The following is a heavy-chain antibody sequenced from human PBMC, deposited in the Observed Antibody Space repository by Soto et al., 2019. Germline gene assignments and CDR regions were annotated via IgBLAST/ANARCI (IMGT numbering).Heavy chain of an antibody. CDR2: IYYSGST. D-gene: IGHD5-12*01. Sequence: QVQLQESGPGLVKPSQTLSLTCTVSGGSISSGDYYWSWIRQPPGKGLEWIGYIYYSGSTYYNPSLKSRVTITIHTSKNLYSLKLSSVTAADTAVYYCARDSGYDNTQDYYYVMDVWGQGTMVTVSS. V-gene: IGHV4-30-4*01. J-gene: IGHJ6*02. CDR1: GGSISSGDYY. CDR3: ARDSGYDNTQDYYYVMDV.